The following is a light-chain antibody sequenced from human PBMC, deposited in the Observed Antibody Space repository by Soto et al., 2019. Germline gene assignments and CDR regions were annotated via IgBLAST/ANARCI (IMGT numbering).Light chain of an antibody. CDR1: QSVSSSY. V-gene: IGKV3-20*01. Sequence: EIVLTQSPGTLSLSPGERATLSCRASQSVSSSYLAWYQQKPGQAPRLLIYGASSRATGIPDRFSGSGSGTDFTLTISRLEPEDFGVYYCQQDGSSRWTFGQGTKVEIK. J-gene: IGKJ1*01. CDR2: GAS. CDR3: QQDGSSRWT.